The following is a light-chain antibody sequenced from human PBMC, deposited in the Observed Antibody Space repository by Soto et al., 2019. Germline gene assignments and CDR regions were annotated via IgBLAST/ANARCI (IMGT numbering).Light chain of an antibody. Sequence: EIVMTQSPATLSVSPGERATLSCRASQSVSNNLAWYQQKPGQTPRLLIYGASTRATGIPVRFSGSGSGTEFTLTISSLQSEDFVVYYCQQYNNWPPVTFGQGTKLEIK. CDR3: QQYNNWPPVT. CDR2: GAS. CDR1: QSVSNN. V-gene: IGKV3-15*01. J-gene: IGKJ2*01.